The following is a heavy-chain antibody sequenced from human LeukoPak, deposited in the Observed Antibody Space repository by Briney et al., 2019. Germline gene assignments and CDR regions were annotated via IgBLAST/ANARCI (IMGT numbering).Heavy chain of an antibody. CDR3: ARSDSSSWYQFVGDY. V-gene: IGHV3-74*01. CDR1: GFTFSSYW. CDR2: INSDGSST. D-gene: IGHD6-13*01. Sequence: PGGSLRLSCAASGFTFSSYWMHWVRQAPGKGLVWVSRINSDGSSTSYADSVKGRFTISGDNAKNTLFLQVNSLRAEDTAVYYCARSDSSSWYQFVGDYWGQGTLVTVSS. J-gene: IGHJ4*02.